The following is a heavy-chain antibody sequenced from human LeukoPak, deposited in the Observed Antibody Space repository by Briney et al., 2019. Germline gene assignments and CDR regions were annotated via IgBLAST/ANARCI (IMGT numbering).Heavy chain of an antibody. V-gene: IGHV4-39*01. Sequence: KASETLSLTCTVSGGSISSSSYYWGWIRQPPGKGLEWIGSIYYSGSTYYNPSLKSRVTISVDTSKNQFSLKLSSVTAADTAVYYCARRRYYDSSGYYYHKPQTLFDYWGQGTLVTVSS. CDR2: IYYSGST. D-gene: IGHD3-22*01. CDR1: GGSISSSSYY. J-gene: IGHJ4*02. CDR3: ARRRYYDSSGYYYHKPQTLFDY.